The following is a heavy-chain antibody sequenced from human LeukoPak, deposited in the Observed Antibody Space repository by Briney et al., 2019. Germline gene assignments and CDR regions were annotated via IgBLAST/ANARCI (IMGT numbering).Heavy chain of an antibody. CDR3: ARGTSGWSLYGTDV. D-gene: IGHD6-19*01. J-gene: IGHJ6*02. CDR2: IYYSGST. CDR1: GGSISSYY. Sequence: SETLSLTCTVSGGSISSYYWSWIRQPPGKGLEWIGYIYYSGSTNYNPSLKSRVTISVDTSKNQFSLKLSSVTAADTAVYYCARGTSGWSLYGTDVWGQGTTVTVSS. V-gene: IGHV4-59*01.